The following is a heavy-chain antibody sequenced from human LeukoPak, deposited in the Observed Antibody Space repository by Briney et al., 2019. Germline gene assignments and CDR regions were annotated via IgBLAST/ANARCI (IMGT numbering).Heavy chain of an antibody. CDR1: GYSSTNYG. Sequence: ASVKVSCKASGYSSTNYGISWVRQAPGQGLEWMGWIHIYRGNTNYAQKFQGRVTMTTDTSTSTVYMEVRGLRSEDTAVYYCAVYYYDSSGYDYWGQGTLVTVSS. J-gene: IGHJ4*02. D-gene: IGHD3-22*01. CDR3: AVYYYDSSGYDY. CDR2: IHIYRGNT. V-gene: IGHV1-18*01.